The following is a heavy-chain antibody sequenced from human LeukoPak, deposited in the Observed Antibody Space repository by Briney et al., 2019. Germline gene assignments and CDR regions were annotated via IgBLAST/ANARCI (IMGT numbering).Heavy chain of an antibody. CDR3: ARAPSYSGSGEDEYYYYGMDV. V-gene: IGHV1-69*13. J-gene: IGHJ6*02. Sequence: ASVKVSCKASGGTLSSYAISWVRQAPGQGLEWMGGIIPIFGTANYAQKFQGRVTITADESTSTAYMELSSLRSEDTAVYYCARAPSYSGSGEDEYYYYGMDVWGQGTTVTVSS. CDR1: GGTLSSYA. CDR2: IIPIFGTA. D-gene: IGHD1-26*01.